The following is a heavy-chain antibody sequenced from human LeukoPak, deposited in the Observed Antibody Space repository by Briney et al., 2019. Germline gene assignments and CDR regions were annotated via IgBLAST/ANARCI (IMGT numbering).Heavy chain of an antibody. Sequence: GGSLRLSCAASGFTFSSYGIHWVRQAPGKGLEWVSAISGGGGNTYYADSVKGRFTISRDNSKNTLYLQMNSLRAEDTAVYYCGKNRYSGSLSPFDIWGQGTMVTVSS. J-gene: IGHJ3*02. CDR2: ISGGGGNT. V-gene: IGHV3-23*01. CDR1: GFTFSSYG. CDR3: GKNRYSGSLSPFDI. D-gene: IGHD1-26*01.